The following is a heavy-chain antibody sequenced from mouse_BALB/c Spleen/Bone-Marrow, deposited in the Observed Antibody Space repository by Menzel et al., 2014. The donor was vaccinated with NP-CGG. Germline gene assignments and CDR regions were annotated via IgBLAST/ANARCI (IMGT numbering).Heavy chain of an antibody. CDR2: IYPGDGDT. CDR3: ASPYCNYDAIDY. J-gene: IGHJ4*01. D-gene: IGHD2-1*01. Sequence: VKLQASAAELARPGASVKLSCKASGYTFTSYWMQWVKQRPGQGLEWIGAIYPGDGDTRYTQKFRGKATLTADKSSNTAYMQHRTLTAEDSAFHCDASPYCNYDAIDYWRQGASGSVSS. CDR1: GYTFTSYW. V-gene: IGHV1-87*01.